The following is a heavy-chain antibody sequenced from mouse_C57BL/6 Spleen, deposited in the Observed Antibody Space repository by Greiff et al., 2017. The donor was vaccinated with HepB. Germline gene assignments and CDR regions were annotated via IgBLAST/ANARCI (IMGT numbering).Heavy chain of an antibody. CDR3: ARNDGYDAWFAY. CDR2: INPNNGGT. D-gene: IGHD2-2*01. J-gene: IGHJ3*01. CDR1: GYTFTDYY. Sequence: VQLQQSGPELVKPGASVKISCKASGYTFTDYYMNWVKQSHGKSLEWIGDINPNNGGTSYNQKFKGKATLTVDKSSSTAYMELRSLTSEDSAVYYCARNDGYDAWFAYWGQGTLVTVSA. V-gene: IGHV1-26*01.